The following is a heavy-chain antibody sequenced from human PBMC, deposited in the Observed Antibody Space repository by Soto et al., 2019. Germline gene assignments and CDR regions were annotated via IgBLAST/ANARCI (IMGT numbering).Heavy chain of an antibody. J-gene: IGHJ6*02. V-gene: IGHV3-33*01. CDR1: GFSFSNYG. Sequence: QVQLVESGGGVVQPGRSLRLSCAASGFSFSNYGMHWVRQAPGKGLEWVAGISYDVSDKYSADSVKGPFRISRDNFKSTLYLPKNILRVEDKAVDYCASDMEQLVVYYYYGLDVWGQGTTVTVCS. D-gene: IGHD6-13*01. CDR2: ISYDVSDK. CDR3: ASDMEQLVVYYYYGLDV.